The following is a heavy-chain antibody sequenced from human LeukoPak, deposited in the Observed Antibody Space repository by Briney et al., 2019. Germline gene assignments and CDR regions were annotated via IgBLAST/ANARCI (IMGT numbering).Heavy chain of an antibody. Sequence: PSDTLSLTCGVSGGSITTTNFWSWVRQPPGGGLEWIGEISLRGRTQYNPSLKSRVNISIDESTNHLYLSLASVTAADTAVYYCSRDGGYGSGSALWGQGTPITVSS. CDR2: ISLRGRT. V-gene: IGHV4-4*02. J-gene: IGHJ4*02. CDR1: GGSITTTNF. D-gene: IGHD3-10*01. CDR3: SRDGGYGSGSAL.